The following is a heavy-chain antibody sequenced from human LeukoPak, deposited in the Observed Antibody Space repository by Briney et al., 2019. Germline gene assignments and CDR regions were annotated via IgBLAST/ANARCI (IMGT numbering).Heavy chain of an antibody. CDR2: IGGRDGGT. CDR1: GFIFSNYA. Sequence: PGASLRLSCAASGFIFSNYAMSWVRQAPGKGLEWVSAIGGRDGGTYYADSVKGRFTVSRDDPKNTLYLQMNTLRVEDTAVYYCAKSVAPAAGLNYHYGMDVWGKGTTVTVSS. D-gene: IGHD2-2*01. J-gene: IGHJ6*04. CDR3: AKSVAPAAGLNYHYGMDV. V-gene: IGHV3-23*01.